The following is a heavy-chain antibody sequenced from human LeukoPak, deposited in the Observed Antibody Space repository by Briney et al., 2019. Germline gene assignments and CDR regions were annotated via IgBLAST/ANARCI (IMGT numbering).Heavy chain of an antibody. V-gene: IGHV1-2*02. Sequence: ASVKVSCKASGYTFTGYYMHWVRQAPGQGLEWMGWINPNSGGTNYAQKFQGRVTMTRDTSISTAYMELSRLRSDDTAVYYCARVGDYYDSSGLTLNWFDPWGQGTLVTVSS. CDR1: GYTFTGYY. J-gene: IGHJ5*02. CDR3: ARVGDYYDSSGLTLNWFDP. CDR2: INPNSGGT. D-gene: IGHD3-22*01.